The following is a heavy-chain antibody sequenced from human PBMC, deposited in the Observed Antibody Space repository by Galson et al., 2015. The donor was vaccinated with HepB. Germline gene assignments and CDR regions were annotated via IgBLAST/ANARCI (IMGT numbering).Heavy chain of an antibody. CDR1: GFTFSGSA. Sequence: SLRLSCAASGFTFSGSAMHWVRQASGKGLEWVGRIRSKANSYATAYAASVKGRFTISRDDSKNTAYLQMNSLKTEDTAVYYCTRTNYDFWSGYYVPDRSYWYFDLWGRGTLVTVSS. D-gene: IGHD3-3*01. CDR3: TRTNYDFWSGYYVPDRSYWYFDL. CDR2: IRSKANSYAT. V-gene: IGHV3-73*01. J-gene: IGHJ2*01.